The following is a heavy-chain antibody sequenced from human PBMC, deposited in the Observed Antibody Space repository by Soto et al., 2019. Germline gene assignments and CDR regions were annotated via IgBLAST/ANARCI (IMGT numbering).Heavy chain of an antibody. D-gene: IGHD6-13*01. CDR1: GASFSNYY. CDR3: AGAIRSSWNDAFPI. CDR2: INHGGST. V-gene: IGHV4-34*01. J-gene: IGHJ3*02. Sequence: SETLSLTCAVYGASFSNYYWSWLRQPPGKGLEWIGEINHGGSTNYNPSLKSRVTMSIDTHKTQLSLKLTSVTAADTAIYYCAGAIRSSWNDAFPIWGQGTMVTVPS.